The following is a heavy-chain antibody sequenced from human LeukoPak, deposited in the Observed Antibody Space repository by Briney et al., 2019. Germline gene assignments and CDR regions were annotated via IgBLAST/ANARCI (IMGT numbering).Heavy chain of an antibody. CDR3: ARTADNIGEFDH. CDR2: INPSGGST. CDR1: GYTFTSYY. D-gene: IGHD2/OR15-2a*01. Sequence: ASVKVSCKASGYTFTSYYMYWVRQAPGQGLEWMGIINPSGGSTSYAQKFQGRVTKTSDTSTSTVYMELSSLRSEDTAVYYGARTADNIGEFDHWPQGTEVTVSS. J-gene: IGHJ4*02. V-gene: IGHV1-46*01.